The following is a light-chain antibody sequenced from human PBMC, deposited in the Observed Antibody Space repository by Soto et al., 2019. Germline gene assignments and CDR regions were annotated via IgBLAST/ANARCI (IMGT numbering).Light chain of an antibody. CDR2: GAS. CDR3: QQYNNWPYT. CDR1: QSVSSN. V-gene: IGKV3-15*01. Sequence: EILMTQSPATLAVSPGERAALSCRASQSVSSNFAWYQQKPGQAPRLLIYGASSRATGTPARFSGSGSGTEFTLTIRSLQSEDFAVYFCQQYNNWPYTFGLGTKLEMK. J-gene: IGKJ2*01.